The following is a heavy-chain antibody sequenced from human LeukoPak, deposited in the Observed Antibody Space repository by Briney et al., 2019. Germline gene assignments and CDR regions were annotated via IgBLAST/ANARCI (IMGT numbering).Heavy chain of an antibody. CDR3: ATQTTAAHDAFDI. Sequence: GESLKISFQGSGYSFTSYWIGWVRQMPGKGLEWMGIIYPGDSDTRYSPSFQGQVTISADKSISTAYLQWSSLKAWDTAMYYCATQTTAAHDAFDIWGQGTMVTVSS. J-gene: IGHJ3*02. CDR1: GYSFTSYW. V-gene: IGHV5-51*01. CDR2: IYPGDSDT. D-gene: IGHD4-11*01.